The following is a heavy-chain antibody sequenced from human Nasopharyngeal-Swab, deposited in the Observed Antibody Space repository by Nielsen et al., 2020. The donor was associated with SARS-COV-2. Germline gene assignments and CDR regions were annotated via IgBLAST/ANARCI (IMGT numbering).Heavy chain of an antibody. CDR2: IKYDGSEK. V-gene: IGHV3-7*01. CDR1: GFTFTAYW. CDR3: ATDGYSFGYDRGY. Sequence: GESLKISCAGSGFTFTAYWMNWVRQAPGKGLEWVANIKYDGSEKKYVESVKGRFTISRDNAKSSLFLEMNSLRVEDTALYYCATDGYSFGYDRGYWGQGTLVIVSS. J-gene: IGHJ4*02. D-gene: IGHD4-11*01.